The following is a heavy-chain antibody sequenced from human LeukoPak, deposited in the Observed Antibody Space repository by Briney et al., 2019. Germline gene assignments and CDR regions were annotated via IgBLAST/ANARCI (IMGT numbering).Heavy chain of an antibody. V-gene: IGHV3-9*01. D-gene: IGHD3-22*01. CDR2: ISWNSDGI. Sequence: GGSLSLSCAASGFRFDYYAMHWLRQAPGKGLEWVSGISWNSDGIGYADAVKGRFTISRDNAENSLYLQMNSLRAEDTALYYCAKAGDSSGYYLSSWFDPWGQGTLVTVSS. CDR1: GFRFDYYA. J-gene: IGHJ5*02. CDR3: AKAGDSSGYYLSSWFDP.